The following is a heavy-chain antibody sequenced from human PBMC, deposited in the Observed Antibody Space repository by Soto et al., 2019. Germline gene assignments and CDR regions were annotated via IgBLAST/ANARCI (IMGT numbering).Heavy chain of an antibody. V-gene: IGHV3-48*02. Sequence: GGSLRLSCAASGFTFSSYSMNWVRQAPGKGLEWVSYISSSSSTIYYADSVKGRFTISRDNAKNSLYLQMNSLGDEDTAVYYCARDLPLGGGSYAAFDIWGQGTMVTVSS. CDR2: ISSSSSTI. CDR1: GFTFSSYS. D-gene: IGHD1-26*01. CDR3: ARDLPLGGGSYAAFDI. J-gene: IGHJ3*02.